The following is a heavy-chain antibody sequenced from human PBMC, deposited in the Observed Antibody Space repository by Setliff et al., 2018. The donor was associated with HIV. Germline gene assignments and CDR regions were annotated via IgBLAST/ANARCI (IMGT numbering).Heavy chain of an antibody. CDR3: ARARTDYYDRRRRSHYYIDV. J-gene: IGHJ6*03. Sequence: ASVKVSCKPSGYTFRNYDINWVRQAAGQGLEWMGWMNPDSRNTGYAQRFEGRVILTWDTSIRMAYLELNHLKSDDTAVYYCARARTDYYDRRRRSHYYIDVWARGATVTVSS. V-gene: IGHV1-8*02. D-gene: IGHD3-22*01. CDR2: MNPDSRNT. CDR1: GYTFRNYD.